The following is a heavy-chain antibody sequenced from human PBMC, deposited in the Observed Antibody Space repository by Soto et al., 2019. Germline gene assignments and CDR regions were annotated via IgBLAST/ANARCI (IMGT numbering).Heavy chain of an antibody. J-gene: IGHJ4*02. CDR2: ISWNSGSI. Sequence: EVLLVESGGDLVQPGRSLRLSCAASGFTFRDYAMHWVRQAPGKGLEWVSGISWNSGSIEYANSVKGRSTISRDNAKNSLYLQMNSLRPEDTALYYCAKDVAGYYYGSGTPAFDYWGQGTLVTVSS. CDR3: AKDVAGYYYGSGTPAFDY. CDR1: GFTFRDYA. V-gene: IGHV3-9*01. D-gene: IGHD3-10*01.